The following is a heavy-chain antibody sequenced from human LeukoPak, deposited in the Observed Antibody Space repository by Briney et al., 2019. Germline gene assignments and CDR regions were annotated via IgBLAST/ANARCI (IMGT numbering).Heavy chain of an antibody. J-gene: IGHJ4*02. V-gene: IGHV1-3*01. CDR1: GYTFTSYA. Sequence: ASVKVSCKASGYTFTSYAMHWVRQAPGQRLEWMGWINAGNGNTKYSQKFQGRVAITRDTSASTAYMELSSLRSEDTAVYYCARPVMYSSGPFDYWGQGTLVTVSS. D-gene: IGHD6-19*01. CDR2: INAGNGNT. CDR3: ARPVMYSSGPFDY.